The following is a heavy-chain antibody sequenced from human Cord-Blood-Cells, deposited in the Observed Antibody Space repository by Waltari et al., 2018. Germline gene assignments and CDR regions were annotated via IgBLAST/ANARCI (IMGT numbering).Heavy chain of an antibody. J-gene: IGHJ4*02. CDR3: AREGFDTSGHFDY. CDR2: IWYDGSNK. CDR1: GFTFSSYG. V-gene: IGHV3-33*01. Sequence: QVQLVESGGGVVQPGRSLRLSCAASGFTFSSYGMHWVRQAPGKGLGWVAVIWYDGSNKYYADSVKGRLTISRDNSKNTLYLQMNSLRAEDTAVYYCAREGFDTSGHFDYWGQGTLVTVSS. D-gene: IGHD3-9*01.